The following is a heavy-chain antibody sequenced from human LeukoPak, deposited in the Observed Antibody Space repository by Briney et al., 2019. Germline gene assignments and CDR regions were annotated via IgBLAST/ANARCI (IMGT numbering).Heavy chain of an antibody. CDR1: GFTFSSYG. CDR2: ISGSGGST. J-gene: IGHJ3*02. Sequence: GGSLRLSCAASGFTFSSYGMSWVRQAPGKGLEWVSAISGSGGSTYYADSVKGRFTISRDNSKNTLYLQMNSLRAEDTAVYYCAKEKRRSYPHHDAFDIWGQGTMVNVSS. D-gene: IGHD1-26*01. CDR3: AKEKRRSYPHHDAFDI. V-gene: IGHV3-23*01.